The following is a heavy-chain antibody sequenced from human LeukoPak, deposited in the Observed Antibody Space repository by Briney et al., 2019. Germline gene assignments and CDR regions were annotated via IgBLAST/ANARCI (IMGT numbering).Heavy chain of an antibody. D-gene: IGHD6-19*01. CDR1: GFTFSSYW. V-gene: IGHV3-74*01. CDR2: VTSDGSRT. J-gene: IGHJ1*01. CDR3: ARDRVAVADLQH. Sequence: GGSLRLSCAASGFTFSSYWMHWVRQAPGKGLVWVSRVTSDGSRTSYADSVKGRFTISRDNAKNTLYLQMNSLRAEDTAVYYCARDRVAVADLQHWGPGTLVTVSS.